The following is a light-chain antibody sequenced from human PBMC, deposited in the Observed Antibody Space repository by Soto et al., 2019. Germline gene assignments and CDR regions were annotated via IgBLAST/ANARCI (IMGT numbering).Light chain of an antibody. CDR2: EVS. CDR3: SSYAGRNNLV. V-gene: IGLV2-8*01. J-gene: IGLJ3*02. CDR1: SSDVGGYNF. Sequence: QAVVTQPPSASGSPGQSVTISCTGTSSDVGGYNFVSWYQQHPGKAPKLMIYEVSQRPSGVSDRFSGSKSGNTASLTVSGLQAEDEADYYCSSYAGRNNLVFGGGTKLTVL.